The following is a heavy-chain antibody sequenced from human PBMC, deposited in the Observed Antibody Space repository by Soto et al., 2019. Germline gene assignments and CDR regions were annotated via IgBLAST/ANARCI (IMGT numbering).Heavy chain of an antibody. CDR2: INAGNGNT. CDR1: GYTLTSYA. D-gene: IGHD2-21*02. CDR3: ARSIVVVTALDY. V-gene: IGHV1-3*01. Sequence: ASVKVSCTASGYTLTSYAMHWVRQAPGQRLEWMGWINAGNGNTKYSQKFQGRVTITRDTSASTAYMELSSLRSEDTAVYYCARSIVVVTALDYWGQGTQVTVSS. J-gene: IGHJ4*02.